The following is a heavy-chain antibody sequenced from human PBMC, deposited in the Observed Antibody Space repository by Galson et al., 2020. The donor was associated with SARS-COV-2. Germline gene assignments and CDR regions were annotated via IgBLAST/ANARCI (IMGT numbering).Heavy chain of an antibody. CDR1: GGPVTSWY. J-gene: IGHJ4*02. Sequence: SETLSLTCSVSGGPVTSWYWNWIRQPPGRGLEWIGYIFHSGSTKYNPSLESRVSISVDTSKNQFSLKMTSVTTADTAVYYCVGTATTLFDSWGQGMLVTVSS. CDR2: IFHSGST. CDR3: VGTATTLFDS. V-gene: IGHV4-59*02. D-gene: IGHD2-21*02.